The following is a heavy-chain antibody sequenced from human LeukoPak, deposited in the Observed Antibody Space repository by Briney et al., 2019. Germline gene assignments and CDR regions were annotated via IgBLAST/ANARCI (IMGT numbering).Heavy chain of an antibody. Sequence: PGGSLRLSCAASGFTFSSSPMGWVRQAPGKGPEWVSSIHAGGSDPFYGDSVQGRFTISRDNSKNTLSLQLNSLRVEDTAVYFCAKGGHHFNPFFYCGQGTLVTVSS. J-gene: IGHJ4*02. D-gene: IGHD3-3*01. V-gene: IGHV3-23*01. CDR1: GFTFSSSP. CDR2: IHAGGSDP. CDR3: AKGGHHFNPFFY.